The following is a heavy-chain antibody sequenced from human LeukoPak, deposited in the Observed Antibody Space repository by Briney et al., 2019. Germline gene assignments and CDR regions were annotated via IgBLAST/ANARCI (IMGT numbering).Heavy chain of an antibody. Sequence: SETLSLTCAVYGGSFSGYYWSWIRQPPGKGLEWIGEINHSGSTNYNPTLKSRVTISVDTSKNQFSLKLSSVTAADTAVYYCARGRYSSGWYRRGWPVDYWGQGTLVTVSS. CDR1: GGSFSGYY. J-gene: IGHJ4*02. CDR2: INHSGST. V-gene: IGHV4-34*01. CDR3: ARGRYSSGWYRRGWPVDY. D-gene: IGHD6-19*01.